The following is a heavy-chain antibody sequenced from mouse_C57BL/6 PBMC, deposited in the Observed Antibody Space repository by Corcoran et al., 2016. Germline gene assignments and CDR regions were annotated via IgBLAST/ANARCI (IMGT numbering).Heavy chain of an antibody. J-gene: IGHJ4*01. V-gene: IGHV1-18*01. Sequence: EVQLQQSGPELVKPGASVKIPCKASGYTFTDYNMDWVKQSHGKSLEWIGDINPNNGGTIYNQKFKGKATLTVDKSSSTAYMELRSLTSEDTAVYYCARGDSSGHLCAMDYWGQGTSVTVSS. CDR3: ARGDSSGHLCAMDY. D-gene: IGHD3-2*02. CDR2: INPNNGGT. CDR1: GYTFTDYN.